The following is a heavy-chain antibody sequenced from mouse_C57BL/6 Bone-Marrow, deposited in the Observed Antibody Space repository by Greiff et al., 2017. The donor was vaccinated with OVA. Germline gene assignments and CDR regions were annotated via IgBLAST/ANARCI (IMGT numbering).Heavy chain of an antibody. CDR1: GYTFTDYN. CDR2: INPNNGGT. CDR3: ARGGSSLKGYFDY. V-gene: IGHV1-18*01. Sequence: EVMLVESGPELVKPGASVKIPCKASGYTFTDYNMDWVKQSHGKSLEWIGDINPNNGGTIYNQKFKGKATLTVDKSSSTAYMELRSLTSEDTAVYYCARGGSSLKGYFDYWGQGTTLTVSS. D-gene: IGHD1-1*01. J-gene: IGHJ2*01.